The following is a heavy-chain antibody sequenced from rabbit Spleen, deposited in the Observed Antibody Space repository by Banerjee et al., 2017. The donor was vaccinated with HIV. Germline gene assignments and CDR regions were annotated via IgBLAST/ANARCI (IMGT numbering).Heavy chain of an antibody. J-gene: IGHJ6*01. CDR3: ARDTASSFSSYGMDL. CDR1: GVSLSSSSY. V-gene: IGHV1S40*01. D-gene: IGHD8-1*01. Sequence: QSLEESGGALVKPGASLTLTCTASGVSLSSSSYMCWVRQAPGKGPEWIACIDNGSGGFTYFANWAKGRFTISKTSSTTVTLQMTSLTAADTATYFCARDTASSFSSYGMDLWGPGTLVTVS. CDR2: IDNGSGGFT.